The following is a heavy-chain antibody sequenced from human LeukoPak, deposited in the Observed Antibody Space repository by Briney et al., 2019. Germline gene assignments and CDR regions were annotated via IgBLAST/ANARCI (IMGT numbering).Heavy chain of an antibody. CDR2: IKKDGSER. CDR1: GFTFSDFY. CDR3: ARGGWSGYFIY. V-gene: IGHV3-7*01. D-gene: IGHD1-1*01. J-gene: IGHJ4*02. Sequence: QAGGSLRLSSAASGFTFSDFYMSWVRQAPGKGLEWVANIKKDGSERSYVDSVRDRFTISRDNAKNSLYLQMNSLRAEDTAMYYCARGGWSGYFIYWGQGALVTVSS.